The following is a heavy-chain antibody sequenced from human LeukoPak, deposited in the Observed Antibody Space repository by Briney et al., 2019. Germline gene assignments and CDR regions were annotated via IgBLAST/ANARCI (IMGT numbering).Heavy chain of an antibody. V-gene: IGHV4-61*01. CDR2: MDYSGHV. Sequence: SETLSLTCTVTGGSVNSNTYYWTWIRQPPGKGLEWIGRMDYSGHVDYNPSLKSRLTMSLDTSKNQFSLKLDSVSAADTAVYYCARMVRFGEVTGYYYGMDVWGRGTTVIVSS. CDR1: GGSVNSNTYY. CDR3: ARMVRFGEVTGYYYGMDV. J-gene: IGHJ6*04. D-gene: IGHD3-10*01.